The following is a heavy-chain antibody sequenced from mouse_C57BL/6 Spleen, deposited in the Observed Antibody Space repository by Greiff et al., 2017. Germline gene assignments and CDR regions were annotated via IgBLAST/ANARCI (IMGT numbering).Heavy chain of an antibody. J-gene: IGHJ3*01. V-gene: IGHV1-15*01. CDR1: GYTFTDYE. CDR3: TSRARQAWFAY. D-gene: IGHD1-2*01. CDR2: IDPETGGT. Sequence: QVQLQQSGAELVRPGASVTLSCKASGYTFTDYEMHWVKQTPVHGLEWIGAIDPETGGTAYNQKFKGKAILTADKSSSTAYMELRSLTSEDSAVYCCTSRARQAWFAYWGQGTLVTVSA.